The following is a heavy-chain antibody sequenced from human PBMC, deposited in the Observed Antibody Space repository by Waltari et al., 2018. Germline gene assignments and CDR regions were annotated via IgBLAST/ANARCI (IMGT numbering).Heavy chain of an antibody. CDR2: IYHSGST. CDR3: ARDAMVQGVIITYYFDY. D-gene: IGHD3-10*01. V-gene: IGHV4-38-2*02. J-gene: IGHJ4*02. Sequence: QVQLQESGPGLVKPSETLSLTCTVSGYSLRSGYYWGWLRQPPGKGLEWIGSIYHSGSTYYNPSLKSRVTISVDTSKNQFSLKLSSVTAADTAVYYCARDAMVQGVIITYYFDYWGQGTLVTVSS. CDR1: GYSLRSGYY.